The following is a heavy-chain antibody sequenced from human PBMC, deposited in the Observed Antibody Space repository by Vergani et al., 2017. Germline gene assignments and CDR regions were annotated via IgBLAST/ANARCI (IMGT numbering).Heavy chain of an antibody. D-gene: IGHD5-18*01. CDR3: AREGGDTAMVTDYYYYGMDV. CDR2: ISRSGSTI. V-gene: IGHV3-48*03. Sequence: EVQLVESGGGLVQPGGSLRLSCAASGFTFSSYEMNWVRQAPGKGLEWVSYISRSGSTIYYADSVKGRFTISRDNAKNSLYLQMNSLRAEDTAVYYCAREGGDTAMVTDYYYYGMDVWGQGTTVTVSS. CDR1: GFTFSSYE. J-gene: IGHJ6*02.